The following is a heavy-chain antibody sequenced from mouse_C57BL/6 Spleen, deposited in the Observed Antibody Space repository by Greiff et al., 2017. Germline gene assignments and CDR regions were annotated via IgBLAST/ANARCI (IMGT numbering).Heavy chain of an antibody. Sequence: VQLQQPGAELVKPGASVKLSCKASGYTFTSYWMHWVKQRPGQGLEWIGMIHPNSGSTNYNEKFKSKATLTVDKSSSTAYMQLSSLTPEDSAVYYCARHYGNYVYFDYWGQGTTLTVSS. CDR3: ARHYGNYVYFDY. CDR2: IHPNSGST. D-gene: IGHD2-1*01. J-gene: IGHJ2*01. V-gene: IGHV1-64*01. CDR1: GYTFTSYW.